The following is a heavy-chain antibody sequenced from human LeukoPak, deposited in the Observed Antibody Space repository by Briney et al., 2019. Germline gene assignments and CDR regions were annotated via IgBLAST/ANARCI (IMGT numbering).Heavy chain of an antibody. V-gene: IGHV4-30-4*07. Sequence: SETLSLTCAVSGGSISSGGYSWSWIRQPPGKGLEWIGYIYYSGSTYYNPSLKSRVTISVDTSKNQFSLKLSSVTAADTAVYYCARQLGSYIDYWGQGTLVTVSS. J-gene: IGHJ4*02. CDR2: IYYSGST. CDR1: GGSISSGGYS. D-gene: IGHD6-6*01. CDR3: ARQLGSYIDY.